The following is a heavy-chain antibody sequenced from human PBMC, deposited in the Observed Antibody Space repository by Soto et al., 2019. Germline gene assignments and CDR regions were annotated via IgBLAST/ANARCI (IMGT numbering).Heavy chain of an antibody. CDR2: IYYSGST. D-gene: IGHD3-10*01. CDR3: ARPQRGGYGSGRFGMDV. J-gene: IGHJ6*02. Sequence: SETLSLTCTVSGGSISSSSYYWGWIRQPPGKGLEWIGSIYYSGSTYYNPSLKSRVTISVDTSKNQFSLKLSSVTAADTAVYYYARPQRGGYGSGRFGMDVWGQGTTVTVSS. V-gene: IGHV4-39*01. CDR1: GGSISSSSYY.